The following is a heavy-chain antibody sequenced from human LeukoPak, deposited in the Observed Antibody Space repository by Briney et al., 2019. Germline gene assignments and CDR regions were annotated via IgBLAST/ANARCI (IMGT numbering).Heavy chain of an antibody. J-gene: IGHJ5*02. V-gene: IGHV3-21*01. CDR1: GFTFSSYS. D-gene: IGHD1-26*01. CDR3: ARAERSFIPGVNWFDP. CDR2: ISSSSSYI. Sequence: GGSLRLSCAASGFTFSSYSMNWVRQAPGKGLEWVSSISSSSSYIYYADSVKGRFTISRDNAKNSLHLQMNSLRAEDTAVYYCARAERSFIPGVNWFDPWGQGTLVTVSS.